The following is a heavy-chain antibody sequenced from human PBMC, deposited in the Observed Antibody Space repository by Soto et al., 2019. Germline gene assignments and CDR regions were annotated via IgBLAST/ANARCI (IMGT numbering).Heavy chain of an antibody. J-gene: IGHJ6*02. D-gene: IGHD6-13*01. V-gene: IGHV1-69*06. Sequence: SVKVSCTAAGGTFSIYAISWVRQAPGQGLEWMGGIIPIFGTANYAQKFQGRVTMTADKSTSTGYMELSSLRSEDTAVYYCASSPGYSSSWYSYYYGMDGWGQGTTVTVSS. CDR2: IIPIFGTA. CDR3: ASSPGYSSSWYSYYYGMDG. CDR1: GGTFSIYA.